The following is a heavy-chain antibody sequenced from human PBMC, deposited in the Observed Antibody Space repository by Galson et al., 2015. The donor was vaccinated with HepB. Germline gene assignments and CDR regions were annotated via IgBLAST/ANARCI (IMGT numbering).Heavy chain of an antibody. CDR1: GFSFSNYA. CDR2: ISGSGGTT. D-gene: IGHD3-10*01. CDR3: ARWGGAHGPGSYFLGPFDN. V-gene: IGHV3-23*01. J-gene: IGHJ4*02. Sequence: SLRLSCAAYGFSFSNYAITWVRQAPGRGLEWVSTISGSGGTTYYRDSVKGRFTISRDNSANTLYLQMNRRRVEDTARYYCARWGGAHGPGSYFLGPFDNWGQGILVSVSA.